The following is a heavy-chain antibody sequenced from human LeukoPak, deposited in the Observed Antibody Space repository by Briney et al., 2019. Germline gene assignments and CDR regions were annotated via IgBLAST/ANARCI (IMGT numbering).Heavy chain of an antibody. J-gene: IGHJ4*02. CDR1: GFPFSGYA. CDR3: AKVSAWYRSSWYLPN. V-gene: IGHV3-23*01. D-gene: IGHD6-13*01. Sequence: GGALRLSCADSGFPFSGYAMSWVRQAPGKGGEWVSAICGRGGRTYYADSVRGGFTISRENFKKKLFLQMNSLRAEDTAVYHCAKVSAWYRSSWYLPNWGQGTLVTVSS. CDR2: ICGRGGRT.